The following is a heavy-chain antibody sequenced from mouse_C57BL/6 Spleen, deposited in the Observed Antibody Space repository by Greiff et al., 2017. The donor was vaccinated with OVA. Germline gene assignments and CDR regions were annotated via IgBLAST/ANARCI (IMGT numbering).Heavy chain of an antibody. Sequence: QVQLQQPGAELVKPGASVKLSCKASGYTFTSYWMQWVKQRPGQGLEWIGEIDPSDSYTNYNQKFKGKATLTVDTSSSTAYMQLSSLTSEDSAVYYCARGGSFDSWGKGTTLTVSS. CDR1: GYTFTSYW. J-gene: IGHJ2*01. CDR2: IDPSDSYT. CDR3: ARGGSFDS. V-gene: IGHV1-50*01.